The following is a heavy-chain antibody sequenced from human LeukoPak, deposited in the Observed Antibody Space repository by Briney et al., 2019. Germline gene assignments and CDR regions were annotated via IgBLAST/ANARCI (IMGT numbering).Heavy chain of an antibody. CDR3: ARDSSYYGSGDDY. CDR1: GYTFTGYY. V-gene: IGHV1-2*02. CDR2: INPNSGGT. J-gene: IGHJ4*02. D-gene: IGHD3-10*01. Sequence: GASVTVSCKASGYTFTGYYMHWVRQAPGQGLEWMGWINPNSGGTNYAQKFQGRVTMTRDTSISTAYMELSRLRSDDTAVYYCARDSSYYGSGDDYWGQGTLVTVSS.